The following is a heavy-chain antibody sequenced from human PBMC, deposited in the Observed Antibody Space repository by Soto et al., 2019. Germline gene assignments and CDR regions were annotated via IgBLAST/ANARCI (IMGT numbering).Heavy chain of an antibody. CDR2: INHSGST. J-gene: IGHJ6*02. CDR3: ARERRRTERTNYGMDV. CDR1: GGSFSGYY. V-gene: IGHV4-34*01. Sequence: KTSETLSLTCAVYGGSFSGYYWSWIRQPPGKGLEWIGEINHSGSTNYNPSLKSRVTISVDTSKNQFSLKLSSVTAADTAVYYCARERRRTERTNYGMDVWGQGTTVTVSS.